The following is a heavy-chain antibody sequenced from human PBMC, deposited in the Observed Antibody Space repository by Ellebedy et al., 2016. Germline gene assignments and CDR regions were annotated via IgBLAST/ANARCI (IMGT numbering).Heavy chain of an antibody. CDR1: GGSISSYY. J-gene: IGHJ4*02. Sequence: SETLSLTXTVSGGSISSYYWSWIRQPPGKGLEWIGYIYYSGSTNYNPSLKSRVTISVDTSKNQFSLKLSSVTAADTAVYYCARLRYFDWLRSGYFDYWGQGTLVTVSS. D-gene: IGHD3-9*01. CDR3: ARLRYFDWLRSGYFDY. V-gene: IGHV4-59*08. CDR2: IYYSGST.